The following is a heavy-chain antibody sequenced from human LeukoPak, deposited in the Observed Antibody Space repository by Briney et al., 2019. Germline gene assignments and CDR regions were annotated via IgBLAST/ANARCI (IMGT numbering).Heavy chain of an antibody. CDR1: GGSISSGSYH. J-gene: IGHJ5*02. V-gene: IGHV4-61*02. D-gene: IGHD2-2*01. Sequence: SQTLSLTCTVSGGSISSGSYHWSWIRQPAGKGLEWIGRIYTSGSTNYNPSLKSRVTISVDTSKNQFSLKLSSVTAADTAVYYCARERVVVPAADNWFDPWGQGTLVTVSS. CDR2: IYTSGST. CDR3: ARERVVVPAADNWFDP.